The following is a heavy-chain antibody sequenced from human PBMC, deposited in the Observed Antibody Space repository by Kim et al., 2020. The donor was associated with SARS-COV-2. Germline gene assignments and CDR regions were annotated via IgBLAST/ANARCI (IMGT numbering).Heavy chain of an antibody. Sequence: GGSLRLSCAASGFTFSDYYMSWIRQAPGKGLEWVSYISSSGSTIYYADSVKGRFTISRDNAKNSLYLQMNSLRAEDTAVYYCARDKVDSSGLVQAKYYGMDVWGQGTTVTVSS. V-gene: IGHV3-11*04. CDR1: GFTFSDYY. CDR3: ARDKVDSSGLVQAKYYGMDV. CDR2: ISSSGSTI. D-gene: IGHD6-19*01. J-gene: IGHJ6*02.